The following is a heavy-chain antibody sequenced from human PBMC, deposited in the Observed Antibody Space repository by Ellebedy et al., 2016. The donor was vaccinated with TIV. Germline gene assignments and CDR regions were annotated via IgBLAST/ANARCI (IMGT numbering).Heavy chain of an antibody. V-gene: IGHV4-59*01. CDR1: GGSFSSYY. Sequence: MPSETLSLTCAVYGGSFSSYYWSWLRQPPGKGLEWLGYIYYSGSTNYNPSLKSRVTMSVDTSMNPFSLKLSSVTAADTAVYYCARSKIYCIAAGCSSLEHFAYWGQGTLVTVSS. CDR3: ARSKIYCIAAGCSSLEHFAY. D-gene: IGHD2-15*01. CDR2: IYYSGST. J-gene: IGHJ4*02.